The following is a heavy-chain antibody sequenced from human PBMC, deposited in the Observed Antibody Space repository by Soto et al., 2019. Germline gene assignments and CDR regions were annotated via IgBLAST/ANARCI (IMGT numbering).Heavy chain of an antibody. V-gene: IGHV3-23*01. CDR2: ISVSGGRR. D-gene: IGHD2-21*01. Sequence: GWSLRLACASSVFTFITYAMSWVRQTPGKGPEWVSGISVSGGRRYYADSVKGRFTISRDTSKNTLYLQMNSLRAEDTALYYCATDLPGGEDDHYGMDVWGQGTTVTVSS. CDR3: ATDLPGGEDDHYGMDV. J-gene: IGHJ6*02. CDR1: VFTFITYA.